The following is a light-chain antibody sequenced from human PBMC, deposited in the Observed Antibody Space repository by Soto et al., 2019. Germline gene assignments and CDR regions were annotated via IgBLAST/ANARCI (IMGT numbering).Light chain of an antibody. CDR1: SSDVGGYNF. CDR2: EVN. Sequence: QSALTQTASVSGSPGQSITMSCTGTSSDVGGYNFVSWYQQHPGKAPKLMIYEVNNRPSGISNRFSGSKSGNTASLSISGLQAEDEAHYYCSSYTSSSTLFVFGTGTKLTVL. CDR3: SSYTSSSTLFV. V-gene: IGLV2-14*01. J-gene: IGLJ1*01.